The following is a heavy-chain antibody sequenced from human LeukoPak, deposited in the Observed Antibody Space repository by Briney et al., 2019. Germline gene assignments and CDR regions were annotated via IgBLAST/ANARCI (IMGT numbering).Heavy chain of an antibody. V-gene: IGHV4-39*01. CDR2: IYYSGST. J-gene: IGHJ4*02. CDR1: GGSISSSSYY. CDR3: ARLIRQQLVGYYFDY. D-gene: IGHD6-13*01. Sequence: SETLSLICTVSGGSISSSSYYWGWIRQPPGKGLEWIGSIYYSGSTYYNPSLKSRVTISVDTSKNQFSLKLSSVTAADTAVYYCARLIRQQLVGYYFDYWGQGTLVTVSS.